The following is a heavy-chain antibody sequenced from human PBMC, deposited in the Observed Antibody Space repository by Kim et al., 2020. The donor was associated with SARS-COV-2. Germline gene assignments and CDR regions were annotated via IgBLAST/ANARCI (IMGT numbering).Heavy chain of an antibody. CDR1: GYTFTSYG. CDR3: AREPLGDYSNPRGPDY. V-gene: IGHV1-18*01. D-gene: IGHD4-4*01. CDR2: ISAYNGNT. J-gene: IGHJ4*02. Sequence: ASVKVSCKASGYTFTSYGISWVRQAPGQGLEWMGWISAYNGNTNYAQKLQGRVTMTTDTSTSTAYMELRSLRSDDTAVYYCAREPLGDYSNPRGPDYWGQGTLVTVSS.